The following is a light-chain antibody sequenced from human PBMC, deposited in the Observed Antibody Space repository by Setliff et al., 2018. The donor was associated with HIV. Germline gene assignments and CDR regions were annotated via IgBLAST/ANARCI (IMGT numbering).Light chain of an antibody. Sequence: QSVLTQPRSVSGSPGQSVTISCTGTSSDVGGYNYVSWYQHHPGKAPKLMIYDVRKRPSGVPDRFSGSKSGNTASLTISGLQAEDEADYYCCSYAGTYTYVFGTGTKAPS. CDR2: DVR. CDR3: CSYAGTYTYV. CDR1: SSDVGGYNY. J-gene: IGLJ1*01. V-gene: IGLV2-11*01.